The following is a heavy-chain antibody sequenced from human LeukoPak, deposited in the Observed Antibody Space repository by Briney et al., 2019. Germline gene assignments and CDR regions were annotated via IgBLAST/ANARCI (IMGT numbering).Heavy chain of an antibody. V-gene: IGHV3-74*03. Sequence: GGSLRLSCAASGSTFSNTWMHWVRQAPGEGLVWVSRIHSDGISTTYADSVKGRFTISRDNAKNTLYLQMNSLRAEDTAVYYCARDRYYVPDYWGQGTLVTVSS. CDR1: GSTFSNTW. CDR2: IHSDGIST. CDR3: ARDRYYVPDY. J-gene: IGHJ4*02. D-gene: IGHD3-10*02.